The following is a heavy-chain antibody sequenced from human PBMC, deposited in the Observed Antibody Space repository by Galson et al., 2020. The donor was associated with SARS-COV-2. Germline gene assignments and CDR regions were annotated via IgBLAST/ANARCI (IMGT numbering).Heavy chain of an antibody. J-gene: IGHJ4*02. CDR3: ARSKRQTIFGVVIISLFDY. Sequence: SETLSLTCTVSGGSISSYYWSWILQPPGKGLEWIGYIYYSGSTNYKPSLKSRFTISVDTSKNQFSLKLSSVTAADTAVYYCARSKRQTIFGVVIISLFDYWGLGTLVTVSS. CDR2: IYYSGST. D-gene: IGHD3-3*01. V-gene: IGHV4-59*08. CDR1: GGSISSYY.